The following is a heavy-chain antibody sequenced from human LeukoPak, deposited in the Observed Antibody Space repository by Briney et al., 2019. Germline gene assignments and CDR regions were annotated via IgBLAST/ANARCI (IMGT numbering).Heavy chain of an antibody. Sequence: PSETLSLTCTVSGGSISSNYWSWIRQPPGKGLEWIGYIYHSGSTNYNPSLKSRVTISIDTYKKQFSLKLSSATAADTAVYYCARFYSTNWGWVDYWGQGTLVTVS. CDR2: IYHSGST. J-gene: IGHJ4*02. D-gene: IGHD2-2*01. CDR1: GGSISSNY. V-gene: IGHV4-59*08. CDR3: ARFYSTNWGWVDY.